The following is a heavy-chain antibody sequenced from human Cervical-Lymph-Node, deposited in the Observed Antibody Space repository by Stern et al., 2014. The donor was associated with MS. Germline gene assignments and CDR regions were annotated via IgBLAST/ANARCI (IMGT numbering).Heavy chain of an antibody. J-gene: IGHJ3*02. D-gene: IGHD3-10*01. CDR2: IIPIIGAA. CDR3: ARDQRHYGSGHYAFDI. V-gene: IGHV1-69*01. Sequence: QMQLVQSGAEVKKPGSSVKVSCKASGGTFSVYAFSWVRQAPGQGLEWVGGIIPIIGAANYAQKFQGRVTITADASIKTAYIEVSSLRFEDTAVYYCARDQRHYGSGHYAFDIWGQGTVVTVSS. CDR1: GGTFSVYA.